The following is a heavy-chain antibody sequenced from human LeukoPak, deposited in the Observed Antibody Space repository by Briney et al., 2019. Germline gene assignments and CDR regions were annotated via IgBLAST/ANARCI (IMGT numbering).Heavy chain of an antibody. CDR1: GFTFSGYW. CDR2: IDEDGSAK. D-gene: IGHD5-12*01. Sequence: GGSLRLSCAASGFTFSGYWMTWLRQAPGKGPEWVANIDEDGSAKYYLGSVKGRFTISRDNAKNSLYLQMNSLRAEDTAVYYCARDSGYNAFDIWGQGTMVIVSS. CDR3: ARDSGYNAFDI. J-gene: IGHJ3*02. V-gene: IGHV3-7*01.